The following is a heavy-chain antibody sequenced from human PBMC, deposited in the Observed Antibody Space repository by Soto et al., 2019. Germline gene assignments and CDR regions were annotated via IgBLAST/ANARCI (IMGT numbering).Heavy chain of an antibody. J-gene: IGHJ6*02. D-gene: IGHD3-3*01. CDR1: GGTFSSYA. CDR2: IIPIFGTA. Sequence: ASVKVSCKASGGTFSSYAISWVRQAPGQGLEWMGGIIPIFGTANYAQKFQGRVTITADESTSTAYMELSSLRSEDTAVYYCARAGITIFGVVTHYYYGMDVWGQGTTVTVSS. CDR3: ARAGITIFGVVTHYYYGMDV. V-gene: IGHV1-69*13.